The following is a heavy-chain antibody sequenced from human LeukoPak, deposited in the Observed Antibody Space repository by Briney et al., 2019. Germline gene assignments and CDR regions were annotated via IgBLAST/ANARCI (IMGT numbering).Heavy chain of an antibody. V-gene: IGHV1-18*01. Sequence: GGSLRLSCAASGFTFTSYGISWVRQAPGQGLEWMGWISAYNGNTNYAQKLQGRVTMTTDTSTSTAYMELRSLRSDDTAVYYCARDGPYDSSGYYYFLSPHFDYWGQGTLVTVSS. D-gene: IGHD3-22*01. CDR1: GFTFTSYG. J-gene: IGHJ4*02. CDR3: ARDGPYDSSGYYYFLSPHFDY. CDR2: ISAYNGNT.